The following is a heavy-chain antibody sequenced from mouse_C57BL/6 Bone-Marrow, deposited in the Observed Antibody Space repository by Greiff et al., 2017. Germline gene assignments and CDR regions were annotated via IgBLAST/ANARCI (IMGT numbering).Heavy chain of an antibody. J-gene: IGHJ2*01. CDR2: IDPENGDT. CDR3: THYDYDDY. V-gene: IGHV14-4*01. CDR1: GFNIKDDY. Sequence: VQLKQSGAELVRPGASVKLSCTASGFNIKDDYMHWVKQRPEQGLEWIGWIDPENGDTEYASKFQGKATITADTSSNTAYLQLSSLTSEDTAVYYCTHYDYDDYWGQGTTLTVSS. D-gene: IGHD2-4*01.